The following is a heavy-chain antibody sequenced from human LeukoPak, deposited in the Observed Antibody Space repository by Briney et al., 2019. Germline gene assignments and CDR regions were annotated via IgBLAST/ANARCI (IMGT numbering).Heavy chain of an antibody. Sequence: GVSLRLSCAASGFTFSSYGMHWVRQAPGKGLEWVAFIRYDGSNKYYADSVKGRFTISRDNSKNTLYLQMNSLRAEDTAVYYCAKTPPTAYCSSTSCSYFDYWGQGTLVTVSS. V-gene: IGHV3-30*02. J-gene: IGHJ4*02. D-gene: IGHD2-2*01. CDR2: IRYDGSNK. CDR1: GFTFSSYG. CDR3: AKTPPTAYCSSTSCSYFDY.